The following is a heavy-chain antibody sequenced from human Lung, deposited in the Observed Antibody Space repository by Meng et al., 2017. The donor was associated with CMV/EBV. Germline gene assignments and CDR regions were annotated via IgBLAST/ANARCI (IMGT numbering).Heavy chain of an antibody. CDR1: GYTLTSYG. J-gene: IGHJ4*02. Sequence: QLVLSRVGVRKPGASVNGSCKVSGYTLTSYGISWVRQAPGQGLECMGWISAYNGNTNYAQKLQGRVTMTTDTSTSTAYMEPRSLRSDDTAVYYCARAPSPQQLVFDYWGQGTLVTVSS. V-gene: IGHV1-18*01. CDR2: ISAYNGNT. CDR3: ARAPSPQQLVFDY. D-gene: IGHD6-13*01.